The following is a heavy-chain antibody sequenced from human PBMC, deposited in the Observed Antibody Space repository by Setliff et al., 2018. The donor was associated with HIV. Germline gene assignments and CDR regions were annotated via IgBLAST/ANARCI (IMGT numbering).Heavy chain of an antibody. CDR3: ARDQRITMIVVVTDAFDI. CDR2: ISAYNGNT. J-gene: IGHJ3*02. V-gene: IGHV1-18*01. D-gene: IGHD3-22*01. Sequence: ASVKVSCKASGYTFISYGISWVRQAPGQGLEWMGGISAYNGNTNYAQKLQGRVTMTTDTSTSTAYMELRSLRSDDTAVYYCARDQRITMIVVVTDAFDIWGQGTMVTVSS. CDR1: GYTFISYG.